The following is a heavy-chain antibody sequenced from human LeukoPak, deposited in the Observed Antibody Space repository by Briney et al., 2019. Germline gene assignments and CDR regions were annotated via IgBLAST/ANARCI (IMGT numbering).Heavy chain of an antibody. Sequence: PGGSLRLSCAASGFTFSSYGMLWVRQAPGKGLEWVAVISYDGSNKYYADSVKGRFTISRDNSKNTLSLQMNSLRDEDTAVYYCAKEITATGSNWFDPWGQGTLVTVSS. J-gene: IGHJ5*02. V-gene: IGHV3-30*18. D-gene: IGHD6-13*01. CDR2: ISYDGSNK. CDR3: AKEITATGSNWFDP. CDR1: GFTFSSYG.